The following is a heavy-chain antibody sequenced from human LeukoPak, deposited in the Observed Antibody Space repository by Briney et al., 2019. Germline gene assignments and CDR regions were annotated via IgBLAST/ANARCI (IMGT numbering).Heavy chain of an antibody. CDR1: GGSFSGYY. CDR3: ARVGYYYGSGEANWFDP. Sequence: PSETLSLTCAVYGGSFSGYYWSWIRQPPGKGLEWIGEINHSGSTNYNPSLKGRVTISVDTSKNQFSLKLSSVTAADTAVYYCARVGYYYGSGEANWFDPWGQGTLVTVSS. D-gene: IGHD3-10*01. V-gene: IGHV4-34*01. CDR2: INHSGST. J-gene: IGHJ5*02.